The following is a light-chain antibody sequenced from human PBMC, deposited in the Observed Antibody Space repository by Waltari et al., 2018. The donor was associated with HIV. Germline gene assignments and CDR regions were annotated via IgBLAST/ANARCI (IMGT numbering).Light chain of an antibody. CDR3: QSLRV. J-gene: IGLJ2*01. Sequence: QSVLTQPPSVSGAPGQRVTISCTGSLSNNGAGYDVHWYQQLPGTAPNLLISGNPNRPSGVPDLFSGSKSGTSASLAITGLQAEDEADYYCQSLRVFGGGTKLTVL. CDR2: GNP. CDR1: LSNNGAGYD. V-gene: IGLV1-40*01.